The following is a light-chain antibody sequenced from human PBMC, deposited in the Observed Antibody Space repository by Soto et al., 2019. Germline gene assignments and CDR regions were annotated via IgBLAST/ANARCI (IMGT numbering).Light chain of an antibody. CDR2: EGT. CDR1: SSDGGSYNL. V-gene: IGLV2-23*01. Sequence: QSALTQPSSVSGAAGESITISCTATSSDGGSYNLVSWFQQLPGKGPKHIIYEGTQRPSGVSNRFSGSKSGYTASLTVSGLQAEDAADYYCCSYAGNSVYVFGTGTKVTVL. CDR3: CSYAGNSVYV. J-gene: IGLJ1*01.